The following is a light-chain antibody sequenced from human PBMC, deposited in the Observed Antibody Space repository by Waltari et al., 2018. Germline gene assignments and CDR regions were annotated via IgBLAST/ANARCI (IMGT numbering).Light chain of an antibody. CDR3: QQYGSLRT. Sequence: EIVLTQSPGTLSLSPGERATLSCRASQSVSSSYLAWYQQKPGQAPRPLIYGASSRATGIPDRFSGSGSGTDFTLTISRLEPEDFAVYYCQQYGSLRTFGQGTKVEIK. V-gene: IGKV3-20*01. CDR2: GAS. CDR1: QSVSSSY. J-gene: IGKJ1*01.